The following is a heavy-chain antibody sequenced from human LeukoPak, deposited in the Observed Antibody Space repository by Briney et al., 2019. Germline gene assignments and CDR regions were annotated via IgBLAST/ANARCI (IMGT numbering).Heavy chain of an antibody. CDR2: IYKGGST. CDR1: GFTVSSNY. CDR3: ARVGEVRYFDWLPKPYYFDY. D-gene: IGHD3-9*01. V-gene: IGHV3-66*01. J-gene: IGHJ4*02. Sequence: GGSLRLSCAASGFTVSSNYMSWDRQAPGKGLEWVSVIYKGGSTYYTDSVQGRFTISRDNSKNTLYLQMNSLRAEDTAVYYCARVGEVRYFDWLPKPYYFDYWGQGTLVTVSS.